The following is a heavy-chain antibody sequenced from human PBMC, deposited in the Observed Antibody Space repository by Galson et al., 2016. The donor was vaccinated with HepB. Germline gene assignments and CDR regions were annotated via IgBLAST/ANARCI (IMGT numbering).Heavy chain of an antibody. CDR2: ISDSGLTT. Sequence: SLRLSCAASGFTFSNCVMNWVRQAPGKGLEWVSGISDSGLTTYYADSVKGRFTISRDNSKNTLYLQMNSLRAEGTAVYYCARDGDVPSDYYDSSGRGYFDYGGQGTLVSVSS. CDR1: GFTFSNCV. CDR3: ARDGDVPSDYYDSSGRGYFDY. J-gene: IGHJ4*02. D-gene: IGHD3-22*01. V-gene: IGHV3-23*01.